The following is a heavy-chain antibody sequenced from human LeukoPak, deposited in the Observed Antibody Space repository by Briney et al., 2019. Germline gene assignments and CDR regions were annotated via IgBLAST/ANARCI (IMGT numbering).Heavy chain of an antibody. D-gene: IGHD6-19*01. CDR3: AKTLQWLALIDY. Sequence: GGSLRLSCAASGFTFSSYTMNWVRQAPGKGLEWVSSIRGDGSQTYYADSVRGRFTISRDNSKNTLFLQMSSLTADDTAIYYCAKTLQWLALIDYWGQGTLVTVSS. J-gene: IGHJ4*02. CDR2: IRGDGSQT. CDR1: GFTFSSYT. V-gene: IGHV3-23*01.